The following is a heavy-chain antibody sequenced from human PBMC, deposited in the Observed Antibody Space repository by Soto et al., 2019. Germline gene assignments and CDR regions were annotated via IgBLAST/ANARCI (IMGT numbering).Heavy chain of an antibody. V-gene: IGHV1-69*01. CDR2: IIPIFGTA. CDR1: GGTFSSYA. J-gene: IGHJ6*02. CDR3: AIKYGSGGPVGNYYYYYGMDV. Sequence: QVQLVQSGAEVKKPGSSVKVSCKASGGTFSSYAISWVRQAPGQGLEWMGGIIPIFGTAKYAQKFQGRVTITADESTSTAYMELSSLRSEDTAVYHCAIKYGSGGPVGNYYYYYGMDVWGQGTTVTVSS. D-gene: IGHD3-10*01.